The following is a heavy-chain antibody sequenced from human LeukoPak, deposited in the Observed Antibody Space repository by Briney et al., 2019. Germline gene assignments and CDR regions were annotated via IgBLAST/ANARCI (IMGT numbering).Heavy chain of an antibody. CDR2: ISAYNGNT. CDR1: GYTFTSYG. CDR3: ARDGRDGYNYGLYYYGMDV. Sequence: ASVKVSCKASGYTFTSYGISWVRQAPGQGLEWMGWISAYNGNTNYAQKLQGRATMTTDTSTSTAYMELRSLRSDDTAVYYCARDGRDGYNYGLYYYGMDVWGQGTTVTVSS. V-gene: IGHV1-18*01. D-gene: IGHD5-24*01. J-gene: IGHJ6*02.